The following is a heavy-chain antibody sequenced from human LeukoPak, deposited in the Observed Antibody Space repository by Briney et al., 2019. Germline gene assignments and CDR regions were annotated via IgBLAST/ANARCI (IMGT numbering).Heavy chain of an antibody. J-gene: IGHJ4*02. V-gene: IGHV3-48*04. CDR1: GFTFSSYS. Sequence: GGSLRLSCAASGFTFSSYSMNWVRQAPGKGLEWVSSISSSSGSTIYYADSVKGRFTISRDNAKNSLYPQMNSLRAEDTAVYYCARARTNYGDYVSIPDYWGQGTLVTVSS. CDR3: ARARTNYGDYVSIPDY. D-gene: IGHD4-17*01. CDR2: ISSSSGSTI.